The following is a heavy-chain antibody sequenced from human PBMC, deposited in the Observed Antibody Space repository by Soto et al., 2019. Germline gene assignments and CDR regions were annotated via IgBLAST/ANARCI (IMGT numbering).Heavy chain of an antibody. J-gene: IGHJ6*02. CDR1: GFTFSSYS. CDR2: ISSSSYI. V-gene: IGHV3-21*01. D-gene: IGHD6-13*01. CDR3: ARDHLGAVTAACTHYYGMDV. Sequence: PGGSLRLSCAASGFTFSSYSMNWVRQAPGKGLEWVSSISSSSYIYYEDSVKGRFTISRGNAKNSLYLQMNSLRAEDTAVYYCARDHLGAVTAACTHYYGMDVWGQGTTVPVSS.